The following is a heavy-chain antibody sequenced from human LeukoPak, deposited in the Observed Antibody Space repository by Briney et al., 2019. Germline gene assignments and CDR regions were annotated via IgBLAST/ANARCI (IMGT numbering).Heavy chain of an antibody. CDR3: AKGREGVRSGYFDY. J-gene: IGHJ4*02. Sequence: GGSLRLSCAASGFTFSSYAMSWVRQAPGKGLEWVSAISGSGGSTYYADSVKGRLTISRDNSKNTLYLQMNSLRAEDTAVYYCAKGREGVRSGYFDYWGQGTLVTVS. D-gene: IGHD3-10*01. V-gene: IGHV3-23*01. CDR1: GFTFSSYA. CDR2: ISGSGGST.